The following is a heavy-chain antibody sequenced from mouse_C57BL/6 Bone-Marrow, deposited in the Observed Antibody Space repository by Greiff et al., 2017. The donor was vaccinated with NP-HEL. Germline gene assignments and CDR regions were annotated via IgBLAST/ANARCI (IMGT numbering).Heavy chain of an antibody. CDR2: ISSGGSYT. J-gene: IGHJ3*01. D-gene: IGHD2-1*01. CDR3: ASPYGNYPFAY. V-gene: IGHV5-6*01. Sequence: VQLQQSGGDLVKPGGSLKLSCAASGFTFSSYGMSWVRQTPDKRLEWVATISSGGSYTYYPDSVKGRFTISRDNAKNTLYLQMSSLKSEDTAMYYCASPYGNYPFAYWGQGTLVTVSA. CDR1: GFTFSSYG.